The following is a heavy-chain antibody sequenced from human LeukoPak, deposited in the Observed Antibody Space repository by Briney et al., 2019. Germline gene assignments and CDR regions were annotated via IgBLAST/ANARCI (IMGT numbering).Heavy chain of an antibody. J-gene: IGHJ5*02. Sequence: SETLSLTCTVSGGSISSYYWSWIRQPAGKGLEWIGRIYTSGSTYYNPSLKSRVTISVDTSKNQFSLKLSSVTAADTAVYYCASEGGVAYSSSWYTYNWFDPWGQGTLVTVSS. CDR3: ASEGGVAYSSSWYTYNWFDP. V-gene: IGHV4-4*07. D-gene: IGHD6-13*01. CDR2: IYTSGST. CDR1: GGSISSYY.